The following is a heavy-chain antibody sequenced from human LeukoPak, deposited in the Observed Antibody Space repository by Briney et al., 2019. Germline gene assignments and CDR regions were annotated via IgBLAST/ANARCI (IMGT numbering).Heavy chain of an antibody. CDR1: GGPMSNDGYY. CDR2: IHFNGAT. D-gene: IGHD3-3*01. CDR3: ARDRNDFWSGPFDC. Sequence: PSETLSLTCTVSGGPMSNDGYYWSWIRQRPGKGLEWIGYIHFNGATYYNPSLKSRVTISVDTSKNQFSLNLNSVTAADTAVYYCARDRNDFWSGPFDCWGQGTLVTVSS. V-gene: IGHV4-31*03. J-gene: IGHJ4*02.